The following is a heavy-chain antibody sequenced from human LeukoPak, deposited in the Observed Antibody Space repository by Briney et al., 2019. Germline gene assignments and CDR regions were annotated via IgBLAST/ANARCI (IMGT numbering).Heavy chain of an antibody. V-gene: IGHV1-18*01. D-gene: IGHD3-10*01. J-gene: IGHJ4*02. CDR1: GYTFTSYG. CDR2: ISAYNGNT. Sequence: GASVKVSCKASGYTFTSYGISWVRQAPGQGLEWMGWISAYNGNTNYAQKLQGRVTMTTDTSTSTAYMELRSLRSDDTAVYYCARADVLLWFGELCYFDYWGQGTLVTVSS. CDR3: ARADVLLWFGELCYFDY.